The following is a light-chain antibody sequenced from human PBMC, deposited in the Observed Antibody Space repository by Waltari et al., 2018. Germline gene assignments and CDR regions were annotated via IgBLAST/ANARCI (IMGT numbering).Light chain of an antibody. CDR2: AAS. Sequence: DIQMTQSPSSLSASVGDRVTITCRASQSISSYLNWYQQKPGKAPKLLIYAASNLQSGVPSRFSGSGSGTDFSFTISSLQPEDIATYYCQQFDNLVYTFGQGTKLEIK. CDR3: QQFDNLVYT. V-gene: IGKV1-33*01. J-gene: IGKJ2*01. CDR1: QSISSY.